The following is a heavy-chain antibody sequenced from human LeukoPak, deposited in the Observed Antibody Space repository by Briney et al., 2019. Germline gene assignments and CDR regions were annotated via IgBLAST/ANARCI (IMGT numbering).Heavy chain of an antibody. J-gene: IGHJ6*03. CDR2: INPIGGST. D-gene: IGHD5-18*01. CDR1: GYTFTGYY. Sequence: PGASVKVSCKASGYTFTGYYMHWVRQAPGQGLEWMGIINPIGGSTSYAQKFQGRLTMTRDMSTSTVYRELSSLRSEDTAVYYCAREEAVNVDTAMEGSSYMDVWGKGTTVTVSS. V-gene: IGHV1-46*01. CDR3: AREEAVNVDTAMEGSSYMDV.